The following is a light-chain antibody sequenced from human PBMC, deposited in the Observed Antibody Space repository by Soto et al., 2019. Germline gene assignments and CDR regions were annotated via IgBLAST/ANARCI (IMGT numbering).Light chain of an antibody. CDR3: QQRHGIPYI. CDR1: PTISTY. Sequence: DIQMTQSPSSLSASVGDRITITCRASPTISTYLNWYQQKPGKAPKLLISAASRLQSGVPSRFTGSGSGTEFTLTISSLQPEDVATYYCQQRHGIPYIFGQGTKVEI. J-gene: IGKJ2*01. CDR2: AAS. V-gene: IGKV1-39*01.